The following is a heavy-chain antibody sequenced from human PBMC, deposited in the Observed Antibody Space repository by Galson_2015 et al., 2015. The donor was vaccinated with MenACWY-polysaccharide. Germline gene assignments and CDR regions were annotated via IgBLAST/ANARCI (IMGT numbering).Heavy chain of an antibody. D-gene: IGHD3-16*01. CDR2: ISYSSNSI. CDR1: GFSFSSYT. CDR3: GRVSGHFYYYDSGDLKQGPSDM. Sequence: LRLSCAASGFSFSSYTLNWVRQAPGKGLEWVSSISYSSNSIYYADSVKGRFTISRDNAGNSLYLLMNNPRAEDTAVYYCGRVSGHFYYYDSGDLKQGPSDMWGRGTMVTVSS. V-gene: IGHV3-21*01. J-gene: IGHJ3*02.